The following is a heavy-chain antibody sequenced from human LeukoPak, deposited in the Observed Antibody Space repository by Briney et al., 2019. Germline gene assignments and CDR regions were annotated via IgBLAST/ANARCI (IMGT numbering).Heavy chain of an antibody. D-gene: IGHD2-8*01. Sequence: PGGSLRLSCAASGFTFSSHWMSWVRQAPGKGLEWVANIKQDGSEKYYVDSVKGRFTISRDNAKNSLYLQMNSLRAEDTAVYYCARINGVNYYYYMDVWGKGTTVTVSS. CDR2: IKQDGSEK. CDR3: ARINGVNYYYYMDV. J-gene: IGHJ6*03. CDR1: GFTFSSHW. V-gene: IGHV3-7*01.